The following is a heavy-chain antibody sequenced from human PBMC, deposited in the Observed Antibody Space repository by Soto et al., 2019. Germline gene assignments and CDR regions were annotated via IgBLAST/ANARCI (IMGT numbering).Heavy chain of an antibody. J-gene: IGHJ6*03. Sequence: GSLRLSCAASGFTFSSYAMSWVRQAPGKGLEWVSAISGSGGGTYYVDSVKGRFTISRDNAKNTLYLQMNSLRAEDTAVYYCARASDIVVVPAALRRDYYYMDVWGKGTTVTVSS. CDR3: ARASDIVVVPAALRRDYYYMDV. CDR1: GFTFSSYA. CDR2: ISGSGGGT. D-gene: IGHD2-2*01. V-gene: IGHV3-23*01.